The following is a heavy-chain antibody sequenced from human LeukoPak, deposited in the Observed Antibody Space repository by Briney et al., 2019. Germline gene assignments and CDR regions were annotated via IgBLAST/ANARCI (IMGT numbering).Heavy chain of an antibody. CDR3: ARPLRGAFDI. CDR2: IIPIFGTA. D-gene: IGHD4-17*01. Sequence: ASVKVSCKASGGTFSSYAISWVRQAPGQGLEWMGGIIPIFGTANYAQKFQGRVTITTDESTGTAYMELSSLRSEDTAVYYCARPLRGAFDIWGQGTMVTVSS. CDR1: GGTFSSYA. J-gene: IGHJ3*02. V-gene: IGHV1-69*05.